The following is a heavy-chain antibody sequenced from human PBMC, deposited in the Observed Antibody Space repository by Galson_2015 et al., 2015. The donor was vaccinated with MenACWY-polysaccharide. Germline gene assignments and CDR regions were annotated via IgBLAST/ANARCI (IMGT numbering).Heavy chain of an antibody. CDR1: GFTFSTYA. CDR3: ARSYCDRITCYGMDV. J-gene: IGHJ6*02. CDR2: ISYDGSDK. D-gene: IGHD2/OR15-2a*01. V-gene: IGHV3-30-3*01. Sequence: SLRLSCAASGFTFSTYAIHWVRQAPGKGLEWVAVISYDGSDKYYADSVKGRFTISRDNSQNTLSLQMNSLRAEDTAVYYCARSYCDRITCYGMDVWGQGTTVTVSS.